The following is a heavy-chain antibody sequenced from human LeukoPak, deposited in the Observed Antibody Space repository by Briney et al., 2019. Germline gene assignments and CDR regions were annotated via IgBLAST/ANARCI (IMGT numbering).Heavy chain of an antibody. V-gene: IGHV1-18*01. J-gene: IGHJ4*02. CDR2: ISAYNGNT. CDR3: ARVTSGRYYDSSGPNDY. CDR1: GYTFTSYG. D-gene: IGHD3-22*01. Sequence: GASVKVSCKASGYTFTSYGISWVRQAPGQGLEWMGWISAYNGNTNYAQKLQGRVTMTTDTSTSTAYMELRSLRSDDTAVYYCARVTSGRYYDSSGPNDYWGQGTLVTVSS.